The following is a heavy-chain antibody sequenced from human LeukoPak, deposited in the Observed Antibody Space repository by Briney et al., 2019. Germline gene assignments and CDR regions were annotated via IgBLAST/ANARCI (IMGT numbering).Heavy chain of an antibody. D-gene: IGHD3-10*01. CDR2: INPSGGST. J-gene: IGHJ5*02. V-gene: IGHV1-46*01. Sequence: ASVKVSCKASGDTFTSYYMHWVRQAPGRGLEWMGIINPSGGSTSYAQKFQGRVTMTRATYTSTVYIELSSLRSADTPVYYCARDGGYYGSGSYPEPWGQGPLVTVSS. CDR3: ARDGGYYGSGSYPEP. CDR1: GDTFTSYY.